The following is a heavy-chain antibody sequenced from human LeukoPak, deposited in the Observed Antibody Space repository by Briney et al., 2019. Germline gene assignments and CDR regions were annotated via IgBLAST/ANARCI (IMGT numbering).Heavy chain of an antibody. CDR1: GFTVSSNY. D-gene: IGHD4-17*01. CDR3: SRLNDYGSFFDY. CDR2: ISRGGTR. Sequence: GGSLRLSCAASGFTVSSNYMTWVRQAPGKGLEWVSVISRGGTRSYADSVKGRFTISRDNSNNTLYLQMNSLRAEDTAVYYCSRLNDYGSFFDYWGQGTLVTVSS. J-gene: IGHJ4*02. V-gene: IGHV3-66*01.